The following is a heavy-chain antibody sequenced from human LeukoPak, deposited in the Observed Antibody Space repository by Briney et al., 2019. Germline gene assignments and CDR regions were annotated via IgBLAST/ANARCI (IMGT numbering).Heavy chain of an antibody. V-gene: IGHV3-30-3*01. CDR3: ARDRVGATDYFDY. J-gene: IGHJ4*02. Sequence: GGSLRLSCAASGFTFSSFAINWVRQAPGKGLEWVAVISYDGSNKHYADSVKGRFTISRDNSKNTLYLQMNSLRAEDTAVYYCARDRVGATDYFDYWGQGTLVTVSS. D-gene: IGHD1-26*01. CDR2: ISYDGSNK. CDR1: GFTFSSFA.